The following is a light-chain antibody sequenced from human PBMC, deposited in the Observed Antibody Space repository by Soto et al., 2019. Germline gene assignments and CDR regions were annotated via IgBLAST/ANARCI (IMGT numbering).Light chain of an antibody. J-gene: IGKJ1*01. CDR1: QNINTW. V-gene: IGKV1-5*03. Sequence: DIQMTQSPSXXXXSXVXXXTVTGRASQNINTWLAWYQQKPGKAPKLLIYKASSLESGVPSRFSGSGSGTEFTLTISSLQPDDFATYYCQQYNSYSRTFGQGTKV. CDR3: QQYNSYSRT. CDR2: KAS.